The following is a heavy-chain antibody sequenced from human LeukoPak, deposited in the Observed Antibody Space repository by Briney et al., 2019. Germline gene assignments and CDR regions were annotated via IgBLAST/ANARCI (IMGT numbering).Heavy chain of an antibody. CDR1: GGSFSGYY. D-gene: IGHD3-22*01. CDR3: ARGYSSGYYYGPAPGRDSGGKYFQH. V-gene: IGHV4-34*01. J-gene: IGHJ1*01. CDR2: INHSGST. Sequence: SETLSLTCAVYGGSFSGYYWSWIRQPPGKGLEWIGEINHSGSTNYDPSLNSRVTISVDTSKNQFSLKLSSVTAADTAVYYCARGYSSGYYYGPAPGRDSGGKYFQHWGQGTLVTVSS.